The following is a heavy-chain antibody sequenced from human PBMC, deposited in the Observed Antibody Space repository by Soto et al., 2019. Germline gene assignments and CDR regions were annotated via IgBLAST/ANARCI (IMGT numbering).Heavy chain of an antibody. CDR2: IYSGGST. D-gene: IGHD6-25*01. CDR1: GFTVSSNY. V-gene: IGHV3-53*01. Sequence: PGGYPRLSCAASGFTVSSNYMSWVRQAPGKGLEWVSVIYSGGSTYYADSVKGRFTISRDNSKNTLYLQMNSLRAEDTAVYYCARDPQRHRWSYFDQWCQGTMVSVS. CDR3: ARDPQRHRWSYFDQ. J-gene: IGHJ4*02.